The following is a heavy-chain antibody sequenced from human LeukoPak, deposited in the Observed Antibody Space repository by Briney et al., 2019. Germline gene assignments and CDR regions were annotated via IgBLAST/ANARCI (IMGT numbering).Heavy chain of an antibody. J-gene: IGHJ4*02. D-gene: IGHD3-3*01. CDR3: ARATPPPPLPAWSFDY. Sequence: GASVKVSCKASGYTFTSYYMHWVRQAPGQGLEWMGIINPSGGSTSYAQKFQGRVTMTRDTSTSTVYMELSSLRSEDTAVYYCARATPPPPLPAWSFDYWGQGTLVTVSS. CDR2: INPSGGST. V-gene: IGHV1-46*01. CDR1: GYTFTSYY.